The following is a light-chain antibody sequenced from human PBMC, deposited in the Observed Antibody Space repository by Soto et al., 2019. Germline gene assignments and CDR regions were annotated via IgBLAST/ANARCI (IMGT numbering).Light chain of an antibody. CDR1: SSDIGTYNY. J-gene: IGLJ2*01. Sequence: QSALTQPASVSGSPGQSITVSCTGTSSDIGTYNYVSWYQQHPGKAPKLMIYEVSNRPSGVSPRFSGSKSGNTASLTISGLQAEDEADYYCSSYTSSSTLDVVFGGGTKLTVL. V-gene: IGLV2-14*01. CDR2: EVS. CDR3: SSYTSSSTLDVV.